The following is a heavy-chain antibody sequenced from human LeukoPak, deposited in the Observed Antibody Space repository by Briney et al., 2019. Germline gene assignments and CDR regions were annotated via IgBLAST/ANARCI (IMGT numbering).Heavy chain of an antibody. CDR3: AKIVVRGSGYFDY. D-gene: IGHD3-10*01. Sequence: PGGSLRLSCAASGFTFSSYAMSWVRQAPGKGLEWVSAISGSGGSTYYANSVKGRFTISRDNSKNTLYLQMNSLRAEDTAVYYCAKIVVRGSGYFDYWGQGTLVTVSS. J-gene: IGHJ4*02. CDR2: ISGSGGST. CDR1: GFTFSSYA. V-gene: IGHV3-23*01.